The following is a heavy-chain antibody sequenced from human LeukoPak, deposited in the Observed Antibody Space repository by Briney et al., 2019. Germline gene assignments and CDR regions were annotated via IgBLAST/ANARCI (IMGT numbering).Heavy chain of an antibody. CDR1: GYSFTSYW. Sequence: GASLQISCKGSGYSFTSYWIGWVRQMPGKGLEWMGIIYPGDSDTRYSPSFQGQVTISADKSISTAYLQWSSLKASDTAMYYCARWAAARGFDYWGQGTLVTVSS. J-gene: IGHJ4*02. CDR2: IYPGDSDT. D-gene: IGHD6-13*01. CDR3: ARWAAARGFDY. V-gene: IGHV5-51*01.